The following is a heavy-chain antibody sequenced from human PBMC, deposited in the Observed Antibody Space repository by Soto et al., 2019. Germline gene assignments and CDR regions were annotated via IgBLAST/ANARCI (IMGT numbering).Heavy chain of an antibody. CDR1: GGSISSSSYY. D-gene: IGHD4-17*01. V-gene: IGHV4-39*01. CDR2: IYYSGST. CDR3: ARPYYGDYGEADNWIDP. J-gene: IGHJ5*02. Sequence: SETLSLTCTVSGGSISSSSYYWGWIRQPPGKGLEWIGSIYYSGSTYYNPSLKSRVTISVDTSKNQFSLKLSSVTAADTAVYYCARPYYGDYGEADNWIDPWGQGTLLTVSS.